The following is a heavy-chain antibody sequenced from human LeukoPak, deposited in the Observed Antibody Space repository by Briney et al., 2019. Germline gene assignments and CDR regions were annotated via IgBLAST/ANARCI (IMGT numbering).Heavy chain of an antibody. CDR3: ARSGGFNWFNP. CDR2: IYTSGST. V-gene: IGHV4-61*02. D-gene: IGHD3-16*01. CDR1: GGSISSSSYY. Sequence: SETLSLTCTVSGGSISSSSYYWSWIRQPAGKGLEWIGRIYTSGSTNYIPSLKSRVTISVDTSKNQFSLKLSSVTAADTAVYYCARSGGFNWFNPWGQGTLVTVSS. J-gene: IGHJ5*02.